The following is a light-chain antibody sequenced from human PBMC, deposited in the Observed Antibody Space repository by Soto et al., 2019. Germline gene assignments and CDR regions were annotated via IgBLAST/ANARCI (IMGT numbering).Light chain of an antibody. CDR3: GSYTTSTALGV. V-gene: IGLV2-14*03. J-gene: IGLJ3*02. CDR2: DVS. CDR1: SSDVGDYDH. Sequence: QSALTQPASVSGSPGQSITISCTGTSSDVGDYDHVSSYQHLPGKAPKHIIYDVSNRPTGVSNRFSGSKSGNTASLALSGLQAEDEADYYCGSYTTSTALGVFGGGTKLPVL.